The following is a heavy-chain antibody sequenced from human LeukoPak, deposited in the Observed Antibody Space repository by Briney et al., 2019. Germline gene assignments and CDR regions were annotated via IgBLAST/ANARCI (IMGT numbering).Heavy chain of an antibody. J-gene: IGHJ3*02. CDR2: INKDGSDK. CDR1: GFNFTKYW. CDR3: ARINFGAFDI. V-gene: IGHV3-7*01. D-gene: IGHD3-10*01. Sequence: VGSLRLSCAASGFNFTKYWMTWVRQALGKGLEWVANINKDGSDKYYVDSVEDRFPITRDTAKNSLYLKMSSLRAEDTAVFYCARINFGAFDIRGKGTMVTVSS.